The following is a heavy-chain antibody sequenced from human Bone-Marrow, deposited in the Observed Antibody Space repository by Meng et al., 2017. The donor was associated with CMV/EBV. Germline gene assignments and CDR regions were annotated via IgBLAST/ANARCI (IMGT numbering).Heavy chain of an antibody. CDR1: GFTFSSYE. J-gene: IGHJ4*02. D-gene: IGHD2-2*01. Sequence: LSLTCAASGFTFSSYEMNWVRQAPGKGLEWVSYISSSGSTIYYADSVKGRFTISRDNAKNSLYLQMNSLRAEDTAVYYCARSTSLTFDYWGQGTLVTVSS. V-gene: IGHV3-48*03. CDR3: ARSTSLTFDY. CDR2: ISSSGSTI.